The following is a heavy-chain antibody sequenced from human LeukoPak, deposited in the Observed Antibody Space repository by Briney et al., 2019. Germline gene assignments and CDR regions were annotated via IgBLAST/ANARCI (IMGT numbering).Heavy chain of an antibody. D-gene: IGHD3-22*01. CDR3: TRFSGLPLFDY. CDR1: GFTFGVYT. J-gene: IGHJ4*02. Sequence: GRSLRLSCTASGFTFGVYTMNWVRQAPGKGLEWVGFIRSKRYGGTVEYAASVKGRFTISRDDSKSIAYLQMNSLKPEDTGVYYCTRFSGLPLFDYWGQGTLVTVSS. CDR2: IRSKRYGGTV. V-gene: IGHV3-49*04.